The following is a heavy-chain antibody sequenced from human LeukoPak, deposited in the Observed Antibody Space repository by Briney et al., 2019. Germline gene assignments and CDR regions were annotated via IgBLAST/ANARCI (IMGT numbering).Heavy chain of an antibody. CDR2: IYASGST. Sequence: PSETLSLTCTISGGSISSYYWNWIRQSAGKGLEWIGRIYASGSTNYNPSLKSRVTMSVDTSKNQFSLKLSSVTAADTAVYYCARESHILATRFYYFDYWGQGTLVTVSS. CDR3: ARESHILATRFYYFDY. J-gene: IGHJ4*02. CDR1: GGSISSYY. D-gene: IGHD5-12*01. V-gene: IGHV4-4*07.